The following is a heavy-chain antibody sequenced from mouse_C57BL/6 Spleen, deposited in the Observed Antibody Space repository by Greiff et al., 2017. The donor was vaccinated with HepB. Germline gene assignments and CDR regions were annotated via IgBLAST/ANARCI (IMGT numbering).Heavy chain of an antibody. V-gene: IGHV1-69*01. J-gene: IGHJ1*03. CDR3: ARTTTVENWYFDV. CDR2: IDPSDSYT. Sequence: VKLQQPGAELVMPGASVKLSCKASGYTFTSYWMHWVKQKPGQGLEWIGEIDPSDSYTNYNQKFKGKSTLTVDKSSSTAYMQLSSLTSEDSAVYYCARTTTVENWYFDVWGTGTTVTVSS. D-gene: IGHD1-1*01. CDR1: GYTFTSYW.